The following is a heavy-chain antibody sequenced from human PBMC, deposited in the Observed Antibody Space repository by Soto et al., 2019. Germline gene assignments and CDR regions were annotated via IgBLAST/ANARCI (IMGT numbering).Heavy chain of an antibody. V-gene: IGHV4-59*01. CDR1: GVSISSYY. D-gene: IGHD2-2*01. CDR3: ARDLTRENWFDP. Sequence: PSETLSLTCSVSGVSISSYYWAWIRQSPGKGLEWIASMYYSGSTKYNPSLKSRVTMSADTSKNQFSLKMSAVTAADTAVYYCARDLTRENWFDPWGQGTLVTVS. CDR2: MYYSGST. J-gene: IGHJ5*02.